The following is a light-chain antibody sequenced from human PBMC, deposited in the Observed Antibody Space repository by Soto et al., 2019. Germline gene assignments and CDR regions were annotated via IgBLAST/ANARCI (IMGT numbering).Light chain of an antibody. J-gene: IGKJ2*01. CDR2: GAS. Sequence: EIVMTQSPATLSVSPGERATLSCGASQSVSSDLAWYQQKPGQAPRLLIYGASTRATDIPARFSGSGSGTDFSLTISSLQSEDFAVYYCQQYNNWPLTFGQGTKLEIK. CDR3: QQYNNWPLT. V-gene: IGKV3-15*01. CDR1: QSVSSD.